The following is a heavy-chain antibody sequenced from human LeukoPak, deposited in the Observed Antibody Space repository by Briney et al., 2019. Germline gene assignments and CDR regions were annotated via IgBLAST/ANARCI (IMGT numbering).Heavy chain of an antibody. V-gene: IGHV4-4*07. Sequence: SETLSLTCTVSGGSISSYYWSWIRQPAGKGLEWIGRIYTSGSTNYNPSLKSRVTISVDKSKNQFSLKLSSVTAADTAVYYCARGSGRTYYYYYYMDVWGKGTTATVSS. CDR2: IYTSGST. CDR3: ARGSGRTYYYYYYMDV. J-gene: IGHJ6*03. CDR1: GGSISSYY. D-gene: IGHD3-3*01.